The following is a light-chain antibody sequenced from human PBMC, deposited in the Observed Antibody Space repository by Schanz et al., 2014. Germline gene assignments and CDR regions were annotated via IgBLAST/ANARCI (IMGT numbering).Light chain of an antibody. Sequence: DIVMTQSPDSLAVSLGERATIHCKSSQSVFYSSNNKNYLTWYQQKAGQPPKLLIYWASIRESGVPDRFSGSGSGTVFTLTISSLQAEDVAVYYCQQFYSIPPTFGQGTKVEI. J-gene: IGKJ1*01. CDR3: QQFYSIPPT. V-gene: IGKV4-1*01. CDR2: WAS. CDR1: QSVFYSSNNKNY.